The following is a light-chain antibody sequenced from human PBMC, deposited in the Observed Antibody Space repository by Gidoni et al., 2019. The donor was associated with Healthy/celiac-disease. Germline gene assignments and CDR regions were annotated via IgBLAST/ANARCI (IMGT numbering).Light chain of an antibody. CDR1: SSNIGNNA. CDR3: AAWDDSLNGVV. V-gene: IGLV1-36*01. CDR2: YDD. Sequence: QSVLTQPPSVPEAPRQRVTISCSGSSSNIGNNAVNWYQQPPGKAPKLLIYYDDLLPSGVSDRFSGSKSGTSASLAISGLQSEDEADYYCAAWDDSLNGVVFGGGTKLTVL. J-gene: IGLJ2*01.